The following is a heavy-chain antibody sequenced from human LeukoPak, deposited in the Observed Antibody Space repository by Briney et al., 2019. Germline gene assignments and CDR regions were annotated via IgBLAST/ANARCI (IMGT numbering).Heavy chain of an antibody. CDR3: ARGLRYSSSWLGYPAFDI. D-gene: IGHD6-13*01. J-gene: IGHJ3*02. V-gene: IGHV4-34*01. CDR1: GGPFSGYF. CDR2: IHNSGTT. Sequence: PSETLSLTCAVSGGPFSGYFWSWIRQSSGKGLEWIGEIHNSGTTNYNPSLNSRVTISEDTSKNQFYLNLSSVTAADTAVYYCARGLRYSSSWLGYPAFDIWGQGTMVAVSS.